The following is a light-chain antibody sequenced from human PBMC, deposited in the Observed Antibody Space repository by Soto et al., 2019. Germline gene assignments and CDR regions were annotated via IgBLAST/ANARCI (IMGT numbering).Light chain of an antibody. CDR2: SAS. CDR3: QQSHSLPLS. V-gene: IGKV1-39*01. J-gene: IGKJ4*01. CDR1: QTVGSY. Sequence: DIQMTQSPSSLSASVGDRVTITCRASQTVGSYLNWYQHKPGNAPKILIYSASSLRSGVPSRFSGSGSGTDFTLTISSLQPEDFATYYCQQSHSLPLSFGGGTRVDI.